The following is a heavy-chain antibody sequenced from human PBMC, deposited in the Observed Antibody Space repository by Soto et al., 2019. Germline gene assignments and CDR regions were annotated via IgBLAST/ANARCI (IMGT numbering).Heavy chain of an antibody. CDR2: ISSNGGST. J-gene: IGHJ4*02. Sequence: GGSLRLSCAASGFTFSSYAMHWVRQAPGKGLEYVSAISSNGGSTYYANSVKGRFTISRDNSKNTLYLQMDSLRAEDMAFYYCASQSHYSSGYSFDYWGQGTLVTVSS. CDR1: GFTFSSYA. CDR3: ASQSHYSSGYSFDY. D-gene: IGHD3-22*01. V-gene: IGHV3-64*01.